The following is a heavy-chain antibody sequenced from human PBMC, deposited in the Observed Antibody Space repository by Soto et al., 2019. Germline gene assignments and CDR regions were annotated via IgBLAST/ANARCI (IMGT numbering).Heavy chain of an antibody. CDR3: AKEGATSRPSEADD. CDR1: GFTFISYA. V-gene: IGHV3-23*01. D-gene: IGHD1-26*01. Sequence: GGSLRLSCAASGFTFISYAMSWVRQAPGKGLAWVSTISGSGGRTYYADSVKGRFTISRDNSKNTLYLQMNSLRADDTAVYYCAKEGATSRPSEADDWGQGTLVTVSS. J-gene: IGHJ4*02. CDR2: ISGSGGRT.